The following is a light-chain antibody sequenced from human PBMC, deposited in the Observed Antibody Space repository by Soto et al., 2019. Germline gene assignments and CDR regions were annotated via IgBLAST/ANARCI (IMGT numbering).Light chain of an antibody. CDR1: SSDVRSYHY. V-gene: IGLV2-14*01. CDR2: EVS. CDR3: SSYTSGRDVYV. J-gene: IGLJ7*01. Sequence: HPASGCGSPGQPVTISSTRTSSDVRSYHYVSWFQQHPGKAPNLIIFEVSDRPSGVSTRFSGSKSGDTASLTISGLQAADEADYYCSSYTSGRDVYVFGG.